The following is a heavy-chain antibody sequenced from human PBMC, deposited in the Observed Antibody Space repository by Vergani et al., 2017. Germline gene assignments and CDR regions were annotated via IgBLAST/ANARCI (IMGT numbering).Heavy chain of an antibody. Sequence: EVQLLESGGDLVQPGGSLRLSCAASGFTFIMHAMSWVRQAPGKGLEWLGHIRRRSEHYATAYGPSLIGRATISRDDSTNTAYLQLSSLGTDDTAIYFCSAQTQSCHDYWGQGTLVAVSS. CDR1: GFTFIMHA. J-gene: IGHJ4*02. CDR2: IRRRSEHYAT. V-gene: IGHV3-73*01. D-gene: IGHD3-10*01. CDR3: SAQTQSCHDY.